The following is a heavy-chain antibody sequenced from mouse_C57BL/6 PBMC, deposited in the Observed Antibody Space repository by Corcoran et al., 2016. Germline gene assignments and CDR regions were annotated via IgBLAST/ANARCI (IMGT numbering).Heavy chain of an antibody. Sequence: EVQLQPSGPALVKLGASVQISCKASGYTFTHYNMNWVKQSHGKSLEWSGDIKPNNGGTSYNQKFKGKAKLTVDKSPSTAYMEVRSLTSEDSAVYYCARKEYGRNWSWFAYWGQGTLVTVSA. J-gene: IGHJ3*01. CDR2: IKPNNGGT. CDR1: GYTFTHYN. D-gene: IGHD4-1*02. V-gene: IGHV1-26*01. CDR3: ARKEYGRNWSWFAY.